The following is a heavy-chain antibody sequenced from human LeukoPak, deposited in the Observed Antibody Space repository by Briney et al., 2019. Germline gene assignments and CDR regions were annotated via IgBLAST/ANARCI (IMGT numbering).Heavy chain of an antibody. D-gene: IGHD3-22*01. CDR3: ARHYYDSNGYYYLDY. CDR2: IYPGDSDT. V-gene: IGHV5-51*01. Sequence: GESLKISCKGSGYKFTSYWIGWVCQMPGKGLEWMGIIYPGDSDTTYSPSFQGQVTISADKSISTAYLQWSSLKTSDTAMYYCARHYYDSNGYYYLDYWGQGTLVTVSS. CDR1: GYKFTSYW. J-gene: IGHJ4*02.